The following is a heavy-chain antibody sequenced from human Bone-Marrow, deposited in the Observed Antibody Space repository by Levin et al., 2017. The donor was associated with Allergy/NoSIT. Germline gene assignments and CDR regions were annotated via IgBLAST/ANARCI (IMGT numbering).Heavy chain of an antibody. CDR3: ARRSYSRSASLGY. D-gene: IGHD2-21*01. Sequence: GESLKISCAASGFTVGNHYMSWVRQAPGKGLEWVSVIYSGGSTHYADSVKGRFTISRDSSKNTLYLQMNSLGAEDTAMYYCARRSYSRSASLGYWCQGTLVTVSS. V-gene: IGHV3-53*01. CDR1: GFTVGNHY. CDR2: IYSGGST. J-gene: IGHJ4*02.